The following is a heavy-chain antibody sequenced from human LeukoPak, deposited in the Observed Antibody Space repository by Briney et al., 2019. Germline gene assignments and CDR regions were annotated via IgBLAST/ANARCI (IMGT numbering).Heavy chain of an antibody. CDR3: ARGLSDYDLWRGPPP. CDR2: IYYSGST. D-gene: IGHD3-3*01. J-gene: IGHJ5*02. Sequence: KPSETLSLTCTVSGGSISSYYWSWIRQPPGKGLEWIGYIYYSGSTNYNPSLKSRVTISVDTSKNQFSLKLSSVTAADTAVYYCARGLSDYDLWRGPPPWGQGTLVTVSS. CDR1: GGSISSYY. V-gene: IGHV4-59*12.